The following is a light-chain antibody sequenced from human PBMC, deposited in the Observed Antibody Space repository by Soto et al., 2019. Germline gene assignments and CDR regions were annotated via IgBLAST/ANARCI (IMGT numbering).Light chain of an antibody. CDR1: QSLITY. J-gene: IGKJ4*01. CDR2: DAS. CDR3: QQRYNWPPLT. Sequence: EIVLTQSPATLSLSPGERATLSCRASQSLITYLAWYQQKPGQAPRLLISDASNRSTGIPARFSGSGSGTDFTLTISSLEPEDSAIYFCQQRYNWPPLTFGGGTKVEVK. V-gene: IGKV3-11*01.